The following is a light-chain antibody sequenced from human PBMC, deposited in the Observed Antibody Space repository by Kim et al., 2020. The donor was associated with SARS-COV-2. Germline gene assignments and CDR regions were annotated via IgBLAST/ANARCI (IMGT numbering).Light chain of an antibody. Sequence: SYELTQPPSVAVAPGKTARITCGGNKIGDKSAHWYQQKPGQAPVLVIYYDTDRPSGIPERFSGSNSGNTATLTISRVEAGDEADYYCQVWDGNSDHVVFGGGTKLTVL. V-gene: IGLV3-21*04. CDR2: YDT. CDR3: QVWDGNSDHVV. J-gene: IGLJ2*01. CDR1: KIGDKS.